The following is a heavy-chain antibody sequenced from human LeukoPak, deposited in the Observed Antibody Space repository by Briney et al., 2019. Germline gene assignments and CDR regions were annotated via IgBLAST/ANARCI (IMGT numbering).Heavy chain of an antibody. J-gene: IGHJ4*02. CDR3: ARDLDDFNYYFDY. D-gene: IGHD5-24*01. Sequence: PGGSLRLSCAASGFTFSDTWMHWVRQAPGKGLVWVSRIRSDGRDTRYAESVKGRFTISRDNAKNTLYLQMNSLRAEDTAVYYCARDLDDFNYYFDYWGQGTLVTVSS. CDR1: GFTFSDTW. CDR2: IRSDGRDT. V-gene: IGHV3-74*01.